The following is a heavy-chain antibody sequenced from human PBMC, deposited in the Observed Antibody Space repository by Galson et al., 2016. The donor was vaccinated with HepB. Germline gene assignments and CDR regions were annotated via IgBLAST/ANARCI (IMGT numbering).Heavy chain of an antibody. Sequence: CAASGFTFSSYSMTWVRQAPGKGLEWVSSISGSGDSTNYRDSVRGRFAISRDNSKNTLYPQVNGLRAEDTAVYYCARDDDGIGVMPLLYWGQGTLLTVSS. CDR1: GFTFSSYS. CDR3: ARDDDGIGVMPLLY. V-gene: IGHV3-23*01. J-gene: IGHJ4*02. CDR2: ISGSGDST. D-gene: IGHD3-16*01.